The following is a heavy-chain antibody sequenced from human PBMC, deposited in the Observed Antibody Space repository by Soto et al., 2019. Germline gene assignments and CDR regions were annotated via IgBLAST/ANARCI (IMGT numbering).Heavy chain of an antibody. V-gene: IGHV3-30*18. J-gene: IGHJ4*02. CDR3: AKDSGGSYWSPYYFDY. CDR1: GFTFSSYG. CDR2: ISYDGSNK. D-gene: IGHD1-26*01. Sequence: GGSLRLSCAASGFTFSSYGMHWVRQAPGKGLEWVAVISYDGSNKYYADSVKGRFTISRDNSKNTLYLQMNSLRAEDTAVYYCAKDSGGSYWSPYYFDYWGQGTLVTVSS.